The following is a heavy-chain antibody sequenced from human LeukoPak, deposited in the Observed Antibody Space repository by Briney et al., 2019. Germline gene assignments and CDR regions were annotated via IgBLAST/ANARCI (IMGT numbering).Heavy chain of an antibody. D-gene: IGHD3-22*01. CDR2: INPSRGST. Sequence: ASVKVSCKASGYTFTGYYMHWVRQAPGQGLEWMGIINPSRGSTSYAQKFQGRVTMTRDTSTSTVYMELSSLRSEDTAVYYCARGTYYYDSSGYRTFDYWGQGTLVTVSS. J-gene: IGHJ4*02. V-gene: IGHV1-46*01. CDR3: ARGTYYYDSSGYRTFDY. CDR1: GYTFTGYY.